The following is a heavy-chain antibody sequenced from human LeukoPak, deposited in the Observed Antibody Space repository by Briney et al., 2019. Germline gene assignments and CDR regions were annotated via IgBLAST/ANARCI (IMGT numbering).Heavy chain of an antibody. CDR2: IYYSGST. CDR1: GGSISSGGYY. Sequence: SQTLSLTCTVSGGSISSGGYYWSWIRQHPGKGLEWIGYIYYSGSTYYNPSLKSRVTISVDTSKDQFSLKLSSVTAADTAVYYCASLAAAGLYYFDYWGQGTLVTVSS. D-gene: IGHD6-13*01. CDR3: ASLAAAGLYYFDY. J-gene: IGHJ4*02. V-gene: IGHV4-31*03.